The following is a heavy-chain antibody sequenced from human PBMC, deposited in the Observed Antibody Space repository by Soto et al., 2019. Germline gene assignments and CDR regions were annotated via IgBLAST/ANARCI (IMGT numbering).Heavy chain of an antibody. D-gene: IGHD1-26*01. V-gene: IGHV3-33*01. CDR3: ERDFKTGSYLQL. J-gene: IGHJ4*02. CDR1: GFTFRTYG. Sequence: PVGSLRLSCAASGFTFRTYGFHWVRHSPGKGLEWVALIWFDENNKNYADSVKGRFTISRDNSQSTLYLQINNLRAEDTAVYYCERDFKTGSYLQLWGQGTRVTVSS. CDR2: IWFDENNK.